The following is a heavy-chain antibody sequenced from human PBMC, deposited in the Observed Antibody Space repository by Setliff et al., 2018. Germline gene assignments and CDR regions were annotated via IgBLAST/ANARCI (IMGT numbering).Heavy chain of an antibody. CDR1: GGSISNYY. CDR2: IYTSGST. J-gene: IGHJ4*02. V-gene: IGHV4-4*08. D-gene: IGHD2-15*01. CDR3: ATTTLGRYCSGGNCYFGY. Sequence: PSETLSLTCTVSGGSISNYYWTWIRQPPGKGLDWIGYIYTSGSTNYNPSLKSRVTISVDTSKNQFSLKLTSVTAADTAVYYCATTTLGRYCSGGNCYFGYWGQGTLVTVSS.